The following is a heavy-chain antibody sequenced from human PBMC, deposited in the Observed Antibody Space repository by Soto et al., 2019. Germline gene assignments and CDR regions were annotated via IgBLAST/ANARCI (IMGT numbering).Heavy chain of an antibody. CDR3: ARTIKDHAFWEV. CDR2: IYYSVSA. J-gene: IGHJ6*04. D-gene: IGHD3-3*01. CDR1: GGSISSHH. Sequence: SLTLSLTCTAAGGSISSHHWTWIRHPPGRGLEWIGYIYYSVSANYSPSLKRRVTISVYTYKNQFSLKLSSVTAADTAVYYCARTIKDHAFWEVWGKRNRIIASS. V-gene: IGHV4-59*11.